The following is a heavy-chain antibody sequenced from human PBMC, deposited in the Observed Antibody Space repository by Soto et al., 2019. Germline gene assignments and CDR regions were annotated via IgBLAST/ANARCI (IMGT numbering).Heavy chain of an antibody. CDR3: ARDPWGTPFGYFKS. CDR1: AGSITSGGYY. Sequence: QGQLQESGPGLVKPSQTLSLTCTVSAGSITSGGYYWSWIRQHPGKGLEWIGNIYSSGSTYYNPALKSRVTISVDTSKNQFSLKLSSVTAADTAVYYCARDPWGTPFGYFKSWGQGTLVNVSS. V-gene: IGHV4-31*03. J-gene: IGHJ4*02. CDR2: IYSSGST. D-gene: IGHD3-16*01.